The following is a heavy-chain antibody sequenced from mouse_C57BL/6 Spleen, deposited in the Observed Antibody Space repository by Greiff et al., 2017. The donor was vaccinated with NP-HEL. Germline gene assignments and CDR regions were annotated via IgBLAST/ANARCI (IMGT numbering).Heavy chain of an antibody. CDR1: GFSLTSYG. J-gene: IGHJ1*03. D-gene: IGHD1-3*01. V-gene: IGHV2-2*01. CDR3: ARNFALKDWYFDV. Sequence: VQLVESGPGLVQPSQSLSITCTVSGFSLTSYGVHWVRQSPGKGLEWLGVIWSGGSTDYNAAFISRLSISKDNSKSQVFFKMNSLQADDTAIYYCARNFALKDWYFDVWGTGTTVTVSS. CDR2: IWSGGST.